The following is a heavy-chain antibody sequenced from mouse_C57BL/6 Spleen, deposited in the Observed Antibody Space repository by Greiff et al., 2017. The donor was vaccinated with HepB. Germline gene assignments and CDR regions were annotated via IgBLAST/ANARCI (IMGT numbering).Heavy chain of an antibody. CDR3: TRKGDEEAMDY. D-gene: IGHD3-3*01. V-gene: IGHV1-15*01. CDR1: GYTFTDYE. CDR2: IDPETGGT. J-gene: IGHJ4*01. Sequence: LVESGAELVRPGASVTLSCKASGYTFTDYEMHWVKQTPVHGLEWIGAIDPETGGTAYNQKFKGKAILTADKSSSTAYMELRSLTSEDSAVYYCTRKGDEEAMDYWGQGTSVTVSS.